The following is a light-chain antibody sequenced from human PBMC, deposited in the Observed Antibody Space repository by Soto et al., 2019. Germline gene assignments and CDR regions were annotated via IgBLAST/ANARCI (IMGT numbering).Light chain of an antibody. Sequence: EIVLTQSPATLSVSPGERATLSCRASQSVSSNLAWYQQKPGQAPRLLIYGASPMATGIPARFSGSGSGTEFTLAISSLQSEDFAVYYCQHYNNWPPWTFGQGTKVEIK. J-gene: IGKJ1*01. CDR1: QSVSSN. V-gene: IGKV3-15*01. CDR2: GAS. CDR3: QHYNNWPPWT.